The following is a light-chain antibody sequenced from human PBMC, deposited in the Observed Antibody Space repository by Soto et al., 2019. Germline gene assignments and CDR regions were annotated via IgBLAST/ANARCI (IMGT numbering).Light chain of an antibody. CDR2: DAS. J-gene: IGKJ5*01. CDR1: QSVSSY. Sequence: EIVLTQSPATLSLSPGERATLSCRASQSVSSYLAWYQQRPGQAPRLLIYDASYRATGIPARFSGSGSGTDSTPTISREDPDVFAVYYRQHRSNPITFGQGTKLDIK. V-gene: IGKV3-11*01. CDR3: QHRSNPIT.